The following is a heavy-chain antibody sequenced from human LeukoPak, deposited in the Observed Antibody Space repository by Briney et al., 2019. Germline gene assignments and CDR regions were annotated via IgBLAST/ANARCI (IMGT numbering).Heavy chain of an antibody. CDR3: ARLIPTVRYRGWEDY. CDR2: INPNSGGT. Sequence: ASVTVSCKASGYTFTGYYMHWVRQAPGQGLEWMGWINPNSGGTNYAQKFQGRVTMTRDTSISTAYMELSRLRSDDTAVYYCARLIPTVRYRGWEDYWGRGTLVTVSS. J-gene: IGHJ4*02. D-gene: IGHD4-17*01. V-gene: IGHV1-2*02. CDR1: GYTFTGYY.